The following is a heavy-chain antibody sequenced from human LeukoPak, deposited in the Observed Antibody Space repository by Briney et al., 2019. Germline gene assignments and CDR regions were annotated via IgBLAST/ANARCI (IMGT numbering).Heavy chain of an antibody. CDR2: FDPEVGKT. Sequence: EASVKVSCKVSGYTLTELSMHWVRQAPGKGLEWMGGFDPEVGKTIYAQKFQGRVTMTEDTSTDTAYMELSSLRSEDAAVYYCATRYCSGGSCPNSYYYYINVWGKGTTVTISS. V-gene: IGHV1-24*01. CDR3: ATRYCSGGSCPNSYYYYINV. J-gene: IGHJ6*03. CDR1: GYTLTELS. D-gene: IGHD2-15*01.